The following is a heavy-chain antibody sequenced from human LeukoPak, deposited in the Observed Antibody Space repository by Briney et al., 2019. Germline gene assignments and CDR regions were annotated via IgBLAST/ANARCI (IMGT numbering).Heavy chain of an antibody. J-gene: IGHJ4*02. CDR2: MSGGGDTT. CDR3: AKDFRATMTYDY. D-gene: IGHD5-12*01. Sequence: QPGGSLRLSCVVSGFTFSNYFMSWFRQAPGKGLEWVSSMSGGGDTTYYADSVKGRFTISRNNSKSTVYLQMNSLRAEDTAIYYCAKDFRATMTYDYWGQGALVTVSS. V-gene: IGHV3-23*01. CDR1: GFTFSNYF.